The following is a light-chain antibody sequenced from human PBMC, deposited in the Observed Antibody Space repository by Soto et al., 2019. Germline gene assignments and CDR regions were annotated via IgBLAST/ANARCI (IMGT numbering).Light chain of an antibody. Sequence: EIVMTQSPATLSVSPGERATLSCRASQSVSSNLAWYQHKPGQSPRLLISGASARATGIPARFSGSGSGTEFTLTISSMQSEYFAVYYCQQYNNGPPGTFGQGTKVEIK. CDR2: GAS. CDR1: QSVSSN. J-gene: IGKJ1*01. V-gene: IGKV3-15*01. CDR3: QQYNNGPPGT.